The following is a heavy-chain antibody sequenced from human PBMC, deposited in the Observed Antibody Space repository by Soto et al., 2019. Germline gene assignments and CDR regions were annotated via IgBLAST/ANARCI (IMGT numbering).Heavy chain of an antibody. D-gene: IGHD4-4*01. J-gene: IGHJ6*02. CDR3: ARGLQGYYGKDV. CDR2: VYIDGGRT. Sequence: EEQLVESGGGLVQPGGSLRLSCAASGFTFSSYWMHWVRQAPGKGLEWVSRVYIDGGRTTYADSVKGRFTISRDNAKNTLYLQMNSLRDEDTALYYCARGLQGYYGKDVSGQGTTVTVSS. CDR1: GFTFSSYW. V-gene: IGHV3-74*01.